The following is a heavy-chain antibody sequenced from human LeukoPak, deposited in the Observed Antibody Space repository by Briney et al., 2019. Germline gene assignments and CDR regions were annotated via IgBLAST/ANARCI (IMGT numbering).Heavy chain of an antibody. CDR3: ARDGYSTPDV. D-gene: IGHD6-13*01. J-gene: IGHJ6*02. V-gene: IGHV4-34*01. CDR2: INHGGST. Sequence: PSETLSLTCAVYGGSFSDYYWSWIRQPPGMGLERIGEINHGGSTNYNPSLKSRVTLSVDTSKNQFSLKLTSVTAADTAVYYCARDGYSTPDVWGQGTTVTVSS. CDR1: GGSFSDYY.